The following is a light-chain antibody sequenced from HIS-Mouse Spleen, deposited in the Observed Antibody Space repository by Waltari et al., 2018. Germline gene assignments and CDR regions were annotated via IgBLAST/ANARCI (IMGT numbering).Light chain of an antibody. V-gene: IGLV3-10*01. CDR3: YSTDSSGNHRV. J-gene: IGLJ2*01. CDR2: EDS. CDR1: ALPKKY. Sequence: SYELTPPPSVSVSPGQTARITCPGDALPKKYAYWYQQTSGQAPVLVIYEDSKRPSGIPERFSGSSSGTMATLTISGAQVEDEADYYCYSTDSSGNHRVFGGGTKLTVL.